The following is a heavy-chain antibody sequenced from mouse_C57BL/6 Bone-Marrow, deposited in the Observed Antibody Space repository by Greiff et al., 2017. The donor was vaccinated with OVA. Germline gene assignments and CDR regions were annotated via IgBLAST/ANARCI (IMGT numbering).Heavy chain of an antibody. CDR2: IYYSGTI. J-gene: IGHJ2*01. V-gene: IGHV3-5*01. CDR3: ARAYYYGTIDY. Sequence: EVKLVESGPGLVKPSQTVFLTCTVTGISITTGNYRWSWIRQFPGHKLEWIGYIYYSGTITYNPSLTSRTPITRDTPKNQFFLEMNSVTAEDTATYYCARAYYYGTIDYWGQGTTLTVSS. D-gene: IGHD1-1*01. CDR1: GISITTGNYR.